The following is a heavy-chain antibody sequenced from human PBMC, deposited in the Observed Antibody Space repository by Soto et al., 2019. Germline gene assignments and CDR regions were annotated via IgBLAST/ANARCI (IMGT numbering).Heavy chain of an antibody. CDR2: NYYSGIT. V-gene: IGHV4-31*03. CDR1: GGSISSGGYY. D-gene: IGHD2-2*01. CDR3: ARGCSIEGLYYGMDV. Sequence: SETLSLTCTVSGGSISSGGYYWTWIRQHPGKGLEWVGYNYYSGITYYNPSLKRRVTISLDTSKNQFSLKLSSVTAADTAVYYCARGCSIEGLYYGMDVWGQGTTITVSS. J-gene: IGHJ6*02.